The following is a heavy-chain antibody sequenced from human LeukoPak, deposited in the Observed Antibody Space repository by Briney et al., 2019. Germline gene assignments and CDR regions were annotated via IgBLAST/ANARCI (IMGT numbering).Heavy chain of an antibody. CDR2: IWYDGSNK. J-gene: IGHJ4*02. Sequence: GESLRLSCAASGFTFSSYGMHWVRQAPGKGLEWVAVIWYDGSNKYYADSVKGRFTISRDNAKNTLYLQMNSLRAEDTAVYYCARGDDSGYYDYFDYWGQGALSPSPQ. D-gene: IGHD3-22*01. V-gene: IGHV3-33*01. CDR3: ARGDDSGYYDYFDY. CDR1: GFTFSSYG.